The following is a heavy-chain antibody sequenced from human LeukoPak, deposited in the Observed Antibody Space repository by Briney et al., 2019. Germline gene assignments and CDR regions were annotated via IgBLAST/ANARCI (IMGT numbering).Heavy chain of an antibody. V-gene: IGHV4-39*02. D-gene: IGHD1-26*01. CDR1: GGSISSTDYY. Sequence: SETLSLTCVVSGGSISSTDYYWGWIRQPPGKGLEWIGSLFHGGTTYYNPSLKSRVAMSLDTSKNHFSLELNSVTAADTAVYHCARDTRYTGTYHFDQWGQGTLVTVSS. J-gene: IGHJ4*02. CDR2: LFHGGTT. CDR3: ARDTRYTGTYHFDQ.